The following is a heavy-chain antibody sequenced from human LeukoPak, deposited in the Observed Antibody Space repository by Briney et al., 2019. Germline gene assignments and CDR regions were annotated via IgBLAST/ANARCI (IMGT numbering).Heavy chain of an antibody. CDR2: IYYSGST. CDR1: GGSISSSSYY. Sequence: SETLSLTCTVSGGSISSSSYYWGWIRQPPGKGLEWIGSIYYSGSTYYNPSLKSRVTISVDTSKNQFSLKLSSVTAADTAVYYCARVYQFLEWLYGGHWFDPWGQGTLVTVSS. D-gene: IGHD3-3*01. J-gene: IGHJ5*02. CDR3: ARVYQFLEWLYGGHWFDP. V-gene: IGHV4-39*07.